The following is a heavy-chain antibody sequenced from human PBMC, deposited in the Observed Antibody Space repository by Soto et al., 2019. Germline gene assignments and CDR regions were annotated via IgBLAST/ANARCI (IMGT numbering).Heavy chain of an antibody. CDR2: ISGSGGST. CDR3: AKGDYDSSGYYPYYYYGMDV. J-gene: IGHJ6*02. CDR1: GFTFSSYA. D-gene: IGHD3-22*01. V-gene: IGHV3-23*01. Sequence: GGSLRLSCAASGFTFSSYAMSWVRQAPGKGLEWVSAISGSGGSTYYADSVKGRFTISRDNSKNTLYLQMNSLRAEDTAVYYCAKGDYDSSGYYPYYYYGMDVWGQGTTVTVS.